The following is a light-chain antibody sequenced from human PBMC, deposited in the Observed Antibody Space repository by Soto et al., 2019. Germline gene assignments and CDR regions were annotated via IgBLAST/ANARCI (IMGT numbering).Light chain of an antibody. V-gene: IGKV3-20*01. CDR3: QQYGSSPLVT. Sequence: EIVLTQSPGTLSLSPGERATLSCRASQSVSSSYLAWYQQKPGQAPRLLIYGASSRATGIPDRFSGSGSATDFTLTISSREPEDFGVYYCQQYGSSPLVTFGQGTRLEI. CDR1: QSVSSSY. J-gene: IGKJ5*01. CDR2: GAS.